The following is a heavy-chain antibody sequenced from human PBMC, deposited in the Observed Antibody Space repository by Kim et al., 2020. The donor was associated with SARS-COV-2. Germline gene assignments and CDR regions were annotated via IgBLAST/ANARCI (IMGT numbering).Heavy chain of an antibody. CDR1: GFTFSSFG. D-gene: IGHD2-15*01. Sequence: GGSLRLSCAASGFTFSSFGIHWVRQAPGKGLEWVAAISYDGSNKYYAASVKGRFTTSRDSSKNTLYLQMNSLRAEDTALYYCAREGNFCSGGSCYSYYFENWGQGTLVTVPS. V-gene: IGHV3-30*04. CDR2: ISYDGSNK. CDR3: AREGNFCSGGSCYSYYFEN. J-gene: IGHJ4*02.